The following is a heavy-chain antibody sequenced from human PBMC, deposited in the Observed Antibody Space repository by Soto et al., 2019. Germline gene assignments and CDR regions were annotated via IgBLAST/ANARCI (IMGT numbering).Heavy chain of an antibody. CDR3: ASLSIVGPTEYFDY. CDR1: GFTFRTYS. Sequence: EVQLVESGGGLVKPGGSLRLSCAASGFTFRTYSMNWVRQAPGKGLEWVSSISSSSRYIYYADSMKGRFTISRDNAKNSLCLQMNSLRVEDPAVYYCASLSIVGPTEYFDYWGQGTRVTVSS. V-gene: IGHV3-21*01. CDR2: ISSSSRYI. D-gene: IGHD1-26*01. J-gene: IGHJ4*02.